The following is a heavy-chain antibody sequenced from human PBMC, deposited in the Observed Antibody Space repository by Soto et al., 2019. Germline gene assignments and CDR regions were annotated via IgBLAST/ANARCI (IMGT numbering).Heavy chain of an antibody. D-gene: IGHD4-17*01. CDR2: INHSGST. CDR3: ARGPATTVRY. J-gene: IGHJ4*02. CDR1: GGSFSCYY. V-gene: IGHV4-34*01. Sequence: SETLSLTCAVYGGSFSCYYLSWIRQPPGKGLEWIGEINHSGSTNYNPSLKSRVTISVDTSKNQFSLKLSSVTAADTAVYYCARGPATTVRYWGQGTLVTVSS.